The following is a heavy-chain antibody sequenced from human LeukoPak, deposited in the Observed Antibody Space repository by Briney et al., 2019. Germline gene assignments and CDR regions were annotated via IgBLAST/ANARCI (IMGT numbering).Heavy chain of an antibody. D-gene: IGHD1-26*01. CDR2: INHSGST. CDR1: GGSFSGYY. J-gene: IGHJ4*02. CDR3: ARVAKPGVKIDY. V-gene: IGHV4-34*01. Sequence: PSETLSLTCAVYGGSFSGYYWSWIRQPPGKGLEWIGEINHSGSTNYNPSLKSRVTISVDTSKNQFSLKLSSVTAADTAVYYCARVAKPGVKIDYWGQGTLVTVSS.